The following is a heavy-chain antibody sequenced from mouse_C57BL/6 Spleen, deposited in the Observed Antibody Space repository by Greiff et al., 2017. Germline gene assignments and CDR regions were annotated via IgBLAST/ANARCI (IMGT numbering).Heavy chain of an antibody. CDR2: IDPSDSYT. J-gene: IGHJ2*01. D-gene: IGHD2-1*01. CDR3: ARGHGNYVDY. Sequence: QVQLKQPGAELVMPGASVKLSCKASGYTFTSYWMHWVKQRPGQGLEWIGEIDPSDSYTNYNQKFKGKSTLTVDKSSSTAYMQRSSLPSEDSAVYCCARGHGNYVDYWGQGTTLTVSS. CDR1: GYTFTSYW. V-gene: IGHV1-69*01.